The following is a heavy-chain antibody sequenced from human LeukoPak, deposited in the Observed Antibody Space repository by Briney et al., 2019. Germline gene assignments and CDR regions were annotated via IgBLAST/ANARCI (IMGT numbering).Heavy chain of an antibody. CDR1: GGSFSGYY. CDR2: INHSGST. Sequence: PSETLSLTCAVYGGSFSGYYWSWIRQPPGKGLEWIGEINHSGSTNYNPSLKSRVTISVDTSKNQFSLKLSSVTAADTAVYYCASGYSSSWSWFDPWGQGTLVTVSS. V-gene: IGHV4-34*01. CDR3: ASGYSSSWSWFDP. J-gene: IGHJ5*02. D-gene: IGHD6-13*01.